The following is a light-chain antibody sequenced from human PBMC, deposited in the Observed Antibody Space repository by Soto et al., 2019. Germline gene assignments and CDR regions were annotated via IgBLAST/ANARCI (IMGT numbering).Light chain of an antibody. CDR2: DAS. CDR3: QQYGSSGK. CDR1: QSVGTR. V-gene: IGKV3-11*01. J-gene: IGKJ1*01. Sequence: EILLTQSPDTLSLSPGERATLSCRAAQSVGTRLAWYQHKTGQAPRLLIYDASNRATGIPARFSGSGSGTDLTINISSLEPEDFAVYYCQQYGSSGKFGQWTKG.